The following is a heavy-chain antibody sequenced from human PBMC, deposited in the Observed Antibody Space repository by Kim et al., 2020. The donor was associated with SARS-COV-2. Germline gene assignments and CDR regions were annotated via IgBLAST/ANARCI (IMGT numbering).Heavy chain of an antibody. J-gene: IGHJ6*02. CDR2: TYYRSKWYN. D-gene: IGHD3-3*01. CDR3: ARQRDLWGYYDFWSGYPSRDGMDV. Sequence: SQTLSLTCAISGDSVSSNSAAWNWIRQSPSRGLEWLGRTYYRSKWYNDYAVSVKSRITLNPDTSKNQFSLQLNSVTPEDTAVYYCARQRDLWGYYDFWSGYPSRDGMDVWGQGTTVTVSS. CDR1: GDSVSSNSAA. V-gene: IGHV6-1*01.